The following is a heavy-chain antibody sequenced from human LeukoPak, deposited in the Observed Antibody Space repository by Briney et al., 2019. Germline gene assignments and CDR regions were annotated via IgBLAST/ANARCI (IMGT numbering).Heavy chain of an antibody. Sequence: GGSLRLSCAASGFTFSNYAMNWVRQAPGKGLEWVSSISGGGETTYYADSAKGRFTISRDNSQNTLYLQMKSLRAEDTAVYYCARDYADYVGYFFFDYWGQGTLVTVSS. D-gene: IGHD4-17*01. CDR2: ISGGGETT. CDR3: ARDYADYVGYFFFDY. CDR1: GFTFSNYA. J-gene: IGHJ4*02. V-gene: IGHV3-23*01.